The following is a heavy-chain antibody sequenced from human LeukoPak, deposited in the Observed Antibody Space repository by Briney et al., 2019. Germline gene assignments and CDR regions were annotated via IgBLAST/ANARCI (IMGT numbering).Heavy chain of an antibody. D-gene: IGHD3-22*01. CDR1: GFSFRTYT. Sequence: PGKSLRLSCAASGFSFRTYTMHWVRQAPGKGLEWVAVISYDGSNKYYADSVKGRFTISRDNSKNTLYLQMNSLRAEDTAVYYCARDMIVASFYFDYWGQGTLVTVSS. CDR3: ARDMIVASFYFDY. CDR2: ISYDGSNK. J-gene: IGHJ4*02. V-gene: IGHV3-30-3*01.